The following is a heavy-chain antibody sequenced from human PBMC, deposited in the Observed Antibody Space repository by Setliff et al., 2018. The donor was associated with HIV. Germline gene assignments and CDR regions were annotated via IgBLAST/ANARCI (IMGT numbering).Heavy chain of an antibody. D-gene: IGHD3-10*02. Sequence: SVKVSCKVSGNMFSSYVFSWVRQAPGQGLEWVGGIIPYLRSPNYAQKFQDRVSLTRDTSLSTAYMELSSLTSDDTAIYYCARDMFEIWERSLAKGDEFDPWGQGSLVTVSS. J-gene: IGHJ5*02. CDR2: IIPYLRSP. CDR3: ARDMFEIWERSLAKGDEFDP. CDR1: GNMFSSYV. V-gene: IGHV1-69*10.